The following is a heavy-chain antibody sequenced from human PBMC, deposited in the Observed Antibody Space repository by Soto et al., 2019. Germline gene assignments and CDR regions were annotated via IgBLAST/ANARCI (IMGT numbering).Heavy chain of an antibody. J-gene: IGHJ3*02. CDR1: GFTFSSYA. CDR3: ALGAGWGYDILTGYYHDAFDI. Sequence: TGGSLRLSCAASGFTFSSYAMSWVRQAPGKGLEWVSAISGSGGSTYYADSVKGRFTISRDNSKNTLYLQMNSLRAEDTAVYYCALGAGWGYDILTGYYHDAFDIWGQGTMVTVSS. CDR2: ISGSGGST. D-gene: IGHD3-9*01. V-gene: IGHV3-23*01.